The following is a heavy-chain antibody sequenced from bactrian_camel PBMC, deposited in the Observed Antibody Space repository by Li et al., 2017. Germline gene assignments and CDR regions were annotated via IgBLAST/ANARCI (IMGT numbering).Heavy chain of an antibody. V-gene: IGHV3S6*01. CDR2: IYTGDGET. CDR3: VTAVTSLNAQVYNY. CDR1: GFTFNFKW. Sequence: HVQLVESGGGLVQPGGSLTLSCATSGFTFNFKWMYWVRQAPGKGLEWLSSIYTGDGETNSADSVKGRFTISRDNTKNMVFLQMNSLTPEDTALYYCVTAVTSLNAQVYNYWGQGTQVTVS. D-gene: IGHD2*01. J-gene: IGHJ4*01.